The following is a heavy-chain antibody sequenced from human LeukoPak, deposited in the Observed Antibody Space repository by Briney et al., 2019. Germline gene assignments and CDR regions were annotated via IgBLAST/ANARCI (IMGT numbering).Heavy chain of an antibody. V-gene: IGHV3-23*01. CDR2: TSGSGHAT. D-gene: IGHD6-13*01. J-gene: IGHJ4*02. Sequence: PGGSLRLSCAASGFRSSSYAMTWVRQAPGKGLEWVSTTSGSGHATYYPDSVRGRFIISRDNSKNTLYLQMNSLRAEDTAVYYCAKAAAALNSGFGYWGQGTLVTVSS. CDR3: AKAAAALNSGFGY. CDR1: GFRSSSYA.